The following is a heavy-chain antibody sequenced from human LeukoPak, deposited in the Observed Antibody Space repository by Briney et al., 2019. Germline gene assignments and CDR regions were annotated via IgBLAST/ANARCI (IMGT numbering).Heavy chain of an antibody. V-gene: IGHV3-48*03. D-gene: IGHD1-26*01. CDR2: ISSSGSTI. J-gene: IGHJ4*02. CDR3: ARETGGKWELLLDY. Sequence: SGGSLRLSCAASGFTFSSYEMNWVRQAPGKGLEWVSYISSSGSTIYYADSVKGRFTISRDNAKNSLYLQMNSLRAEDTAVYYCARETGGKWELLLDYWGQGTLVTVSS. CDR1: GFTFSSYE.